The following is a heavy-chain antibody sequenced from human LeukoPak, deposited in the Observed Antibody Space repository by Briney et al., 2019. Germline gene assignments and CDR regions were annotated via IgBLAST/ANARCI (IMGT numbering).Heavy chain of an antibody. V-gene: IGHV1-69*01. CDR1: GGTFSSYA. CDR3: ATIAARRSPLTG. J-gene: IGHJ4*02. CDR2: IIPIFGTA. Sequence: SVKVSCKASGGTFSSYAISWVRQAPGQGLEWMGGIIPIFGTANYAQKFQGRVTITADESTSTAYMELSSLRSEDTAVYYCATIAARRSPLTGWGQGTLVTVSS. D-gene: IGHD6-6*01.